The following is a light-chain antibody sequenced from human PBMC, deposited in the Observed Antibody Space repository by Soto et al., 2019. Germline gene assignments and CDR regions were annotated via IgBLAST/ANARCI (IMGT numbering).Light chain of an antibody. CDR2: DAS. CDR3: QQYNTYAT. V-gene: IGKV1-5*01. J-gene: IGKJ5*01. Sequence: DIQLPPFPFTPSAAFGDSLTIPCRASQNIRNLLAWYQQKPGKAPKPLIYDASTLKTGVPSRFSGSGSGSEFNFTITGLQPDDFATYFCQQYNTYATFGQGTRLEIK. CDR1: QNIRNL.